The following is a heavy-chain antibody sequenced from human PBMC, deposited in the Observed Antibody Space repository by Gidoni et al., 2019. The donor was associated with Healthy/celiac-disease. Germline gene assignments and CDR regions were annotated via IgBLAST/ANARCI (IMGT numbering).Heavy chain of an antibody. J-gene: IGHJ4*02. CDR2: IKSKTAGGTT. V-gene: IGHV3-15*01. CDR1: GFTFSNSW. Sequence: EVQLVESGGGLVKPGGSLRLSCAASGFTFSNSWMSWVRQAPGKGLEGVGRIKSKTAGGTTDYGATVKGRFTISRDDSKNTLYLEMNSLKTEDTAVYYCTSHGTYYDISYFDYWGQGTLVTVSS. CDR3: TSHGTYYDISYFDY. D-gene: IGHD3-9*01.